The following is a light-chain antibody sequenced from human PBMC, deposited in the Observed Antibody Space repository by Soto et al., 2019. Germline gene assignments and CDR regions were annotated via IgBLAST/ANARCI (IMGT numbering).Light chain of an antibody. CDR3: SSHTSSSTLV. V-gene: IGLV2-14*01. CDR2: DVS. J-gene: IGLJ2*01. Sequence: QSVLTQPASVSGSPGQSITISCTGTSSDVGGYNYVSWYQQHPGKAPKLMIYDVSNRPSGVSNRFSGSKSGNTASLTISGLQAEDEADYYCSSHTSSSTLVFGGVTKVTVL. CDR1: SSDVGGYNY.